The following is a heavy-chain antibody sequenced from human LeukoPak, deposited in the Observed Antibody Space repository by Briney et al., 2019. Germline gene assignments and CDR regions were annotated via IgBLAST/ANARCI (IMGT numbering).Heavy chain of an antibody. CDR1: GGSISSGGYS. V-gene: IGHV4-30-2*01. CDR2: IYHSGST. J-gene: IGHJ5*02. D-gene: IGHD2-21*02. Sequence: SETLSLTCAVSGGSISSGGYSWSWIRQPPGKGLEWIVYIYHSGSTYYNPSLKSRVTISVDRSKNQFSLKLSSVTAADTAVYYCARGGGDHMVDFDPWGQGTLVTVSS. CDR3: ARGGGDHMVDFDP.